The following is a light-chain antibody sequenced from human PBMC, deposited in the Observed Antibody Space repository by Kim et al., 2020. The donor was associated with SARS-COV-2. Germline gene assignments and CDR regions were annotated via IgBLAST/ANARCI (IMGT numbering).Light chain of an antibody. V-gene: IGLV3-19*01. J-gene: IGLJ3*02. CDR2: GQN. CDR1: SLGRYY. CDR3: NSRDGSLNHQV. Sequence: SSELTQDPAVSVALGQTVTITCQGDSLGRYYASWSQQKPGQAPILVIYGQNNRPSWIPDRFSGSTSRGIAPLTLTGPQAEDAADYYCNSRDGSLNHQVFG.